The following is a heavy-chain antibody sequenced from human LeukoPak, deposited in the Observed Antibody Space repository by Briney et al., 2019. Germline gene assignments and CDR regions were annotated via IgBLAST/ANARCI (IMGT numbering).Heavy chain of an antibody. V-gene: IGHV4-4*02. CDR1: GASINDW. CDR2: IYHTEYN. J-gene: IGHJ4*02. Sequence: PSETLSLTCAVSGASINDWWRWVRQPPGKGLEWIGEIYHTEYNNYSPSLKSRVTISIDKSKNDFSLKLNDVTAADTAVYYCARGIRHSFDYWGQGILVTVSS. CDR3: ARGIRHSFDY.